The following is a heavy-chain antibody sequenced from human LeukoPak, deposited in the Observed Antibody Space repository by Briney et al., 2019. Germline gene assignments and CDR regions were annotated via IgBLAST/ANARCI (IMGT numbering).Heavy chain of an antibody. D-gene: IGHD5-18*01. Sequence: SETLSLTCTVSGGSISSGSYYWSWIRQPAGKGLEWIGRIYTSGSTNYNPSLKSRVTISVDTSKNQFSLKLSSVTAADTAVYYCARGYSSFDYWGQGTLVTVSS. CDR3: ARGYSSFDY. CDR2: IYTSGST. J-gene: IGHJ4*02. V-gene: IGHV4-61*02. CDR1: GGSISSGSYY.